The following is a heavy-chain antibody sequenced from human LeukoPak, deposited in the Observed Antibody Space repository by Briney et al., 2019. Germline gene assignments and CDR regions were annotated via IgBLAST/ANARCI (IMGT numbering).Heavy chain of an antibody. V-gene: IGHV4-59*08. CDR1: GGSISSYY. CDR2: IYYSGST. J-gene: IGHJ5*02. CDR3: ARHGSGSYWPWFDP. D-gene: IGHD1-26*01. Sequence: SETLSLTCTVSGGSISSYYWSWIRQPPGKGLEWIGYIYYSGSTNYNPSLKSRVTISVDTSKNQFSLKLSSVTAADTAVYYCARHGSGSYWPWFDPWGQGTLVTVSS.